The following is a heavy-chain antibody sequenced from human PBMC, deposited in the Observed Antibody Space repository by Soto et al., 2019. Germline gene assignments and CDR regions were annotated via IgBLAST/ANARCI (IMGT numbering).Heavy chain of an antibody. Sequence: VASVKVSCKASGGTFSSYAISWVRQAPGQGLEWMGGIIPIFGTANYAQKFQGRVTITADESTSTAYMELSSLRSEDTAVYYCARDLPGGYGGKEVRYSGPWGQGTLVTVSS. CDR2: IIPIFGTA. J-gene: IGHJ5*02. CDR3: ARDLPGGYGGKEVRYSGP. CDR1: GGTFSSYA. D-gene: IGHD4-17*01. V-gene: IGHV1-69*13.